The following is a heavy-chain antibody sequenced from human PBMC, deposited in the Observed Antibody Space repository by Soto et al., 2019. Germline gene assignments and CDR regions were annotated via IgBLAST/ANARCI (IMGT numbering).Heavy chain of an antibody. CDR3: ARSQYSSSWYPFDY. Sequence: QVQLVKSGGGVVQPGRSLGLSCAASGFTFSSYGMHWVRQAPGKGLEWVAVIYYDGSNKYYADSVKGRFTISRDNSKNTLYLQMNSLRAEDTAVYYCARSQYSSSWYPFDYWGQGTLVTVSS. J-gene: IGHJ4*02. CDR1: GFTFSSYG. V-gene: IGHV3-33*01. CDR2: IYYDGSNK. D-gene: IGHD6-13*01.